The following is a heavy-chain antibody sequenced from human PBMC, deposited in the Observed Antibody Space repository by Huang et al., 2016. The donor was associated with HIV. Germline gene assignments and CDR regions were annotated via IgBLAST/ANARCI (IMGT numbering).Heavy chain of an antibody. Sequence: QLQLQESGPGLVRPSETLSLICTVSGGSITDSNYYWGWIRQPPGKGLEGIGSIYYSGEPDYNPALKGRVTMSVATSKNRFSLDIRSVAVADTAIYYCARHFGSWSGYFDSWGQGTLVPVSS. D-gene: IGHD3-10*01. V-gene: IGHV4-39*01. CDR1: GGSITDSNYY. J-gene: IGHJ4*02. CDR3: ARHFGSWSGYFDS. CDR2: IYYSGEP.